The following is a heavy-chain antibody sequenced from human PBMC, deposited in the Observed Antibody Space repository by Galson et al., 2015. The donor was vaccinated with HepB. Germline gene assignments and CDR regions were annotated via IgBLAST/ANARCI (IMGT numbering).Heavy chain of an antibody. CDR3: AKDTGYASD. CDR2: INPNNGGT. Sequence: SVKVSCKASGYSFTGYFMHWVRQAPGQGLEWMGWINPNNGGTNYAKKFQGRVTMTRDTSINTAYMELTRLTSDDTAIYYCAKDTGYASDWGQGTLVTVSS. V-gene: IGHV1-2*02. J-gene: IGHJ4*02. CDR1: GYSFTGYF. D-gene: IGHD5-12*01.